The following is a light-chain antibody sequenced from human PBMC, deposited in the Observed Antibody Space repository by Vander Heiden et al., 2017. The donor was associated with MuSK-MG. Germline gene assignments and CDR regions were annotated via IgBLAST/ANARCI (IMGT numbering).Light chain of an antibody. V-gene: IGKV1-33*01. CDR2: DAS. Sequence: DIQMTQSPSSLSASVGDRVTITCQASQDIKKYLNWYQQKSGIAPELLIFDASNLEAGVPSTFSGSGSGTAFTFTINILQPEDLATYYCQQDDYFPITFGQGTRLEI. J-gene: IGKJ5*01. CDR3: QQDDYFPIT. CDR1: QDIKKY.